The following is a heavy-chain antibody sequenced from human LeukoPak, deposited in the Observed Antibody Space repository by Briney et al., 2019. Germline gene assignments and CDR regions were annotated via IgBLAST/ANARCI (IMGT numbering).Heavy chain of an antibody. J-gene: IGHJ4*02. Sequence: ASVKVSCKASGYTFTSYGISWERQAPGQGLEWMGWISAYNGNTNYAQKLQGRVTMTTDTSTSTAYMELRSLRSDDTAVYYCARGPPRYYYDSSTDYWGQGTLVTVSS. V-gene: IGHV1-18*01. CDR3: ARGPPRYYYDSSTDY. D-gene: IGHD3-22*01. CDR2: ISAYNGNT. CDR1: GYTFTSYG.